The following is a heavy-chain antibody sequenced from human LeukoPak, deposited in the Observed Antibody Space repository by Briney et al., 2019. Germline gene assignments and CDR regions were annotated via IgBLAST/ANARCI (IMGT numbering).Heavy chain of an antibody. CDR2: ISSSSSYI. J-gene: IGHJ4*02. CDR1: GFTFSSYS. D-gene: IGHD1-26*01. V-gene: IGHV3-21*01. CDR3: ARSEVSGDFDY. Sequence: GGSLRLSCAASGFTFSSYSMNSVRQAPGKGLEWVSSISSSSSYIYYADSVKGRFTISRDNAKNSLYLQMNSLRAEDTAVYYCARSEVSGDFDYWGQGTLVTVSS.